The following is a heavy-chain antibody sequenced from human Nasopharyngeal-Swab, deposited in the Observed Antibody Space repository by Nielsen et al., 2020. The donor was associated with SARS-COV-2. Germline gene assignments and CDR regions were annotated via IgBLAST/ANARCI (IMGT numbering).Heavy chain of an antibody. V-gene: IGHV4-39*01. J-gene: IGHJ5*02. D-gene: IGHD3-3*01. CDR1: GGSISTSSDF. CDR3: APKPLARITIFGVVTHRGWFDP. Sequence: SETLFLTCTVSGGSISTSSDFWGWIRQPPGKGLEWIGSIYYSGSGSTYYNPSLKSRVTISVDTSKNQFSLKLSSVTAADTAVYYCAPKPLARITIFGVVTHRGWFDPWGQGTLVTVSS. CDR2: IYYSGSGST.